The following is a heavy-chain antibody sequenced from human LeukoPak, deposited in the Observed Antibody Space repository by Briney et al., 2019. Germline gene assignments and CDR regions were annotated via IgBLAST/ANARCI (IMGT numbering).Heavy chain of an antibody. CDR1: GGSFSGYY. CDR2: INHSGST. CDR3: ARWGTMDYVWGSYRKTFDY. V-gene: IGHV4-34*01. Sequence: PSETLSLTCAVYGGSFSGYYWSWIRQPPGKGLEWIGEINHSGSTNYNPSLKSRVTISVDTSKNQFSLKLSSVTAADTAVYYCARWGTMDYVWGSYRKTFDYWGQGTLVTVSS. J-gene: IGHJ4*02. D-gene: IGHD3-16*02.